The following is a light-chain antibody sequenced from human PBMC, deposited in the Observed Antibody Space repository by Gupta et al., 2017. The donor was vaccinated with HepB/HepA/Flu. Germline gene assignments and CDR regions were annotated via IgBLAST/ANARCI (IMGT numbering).Light chain of an antibody. CDR2: DVS. Sequence: SALTHPASVSVSPGQSITISCTGTSSDVGGYNYVSWYQQHPGKAPKLMIYDVSNRPSGVSNRFSGSKSGNTASLTISGLQAEDEADYYCSSYTSSSTLVVFGGGTKLTVL. CDR3: SSYTSSSTLVV. CDR1: SSDVGGYNY. J-gene: IGLJ2*01. V-gene: IGLV2-14*03.